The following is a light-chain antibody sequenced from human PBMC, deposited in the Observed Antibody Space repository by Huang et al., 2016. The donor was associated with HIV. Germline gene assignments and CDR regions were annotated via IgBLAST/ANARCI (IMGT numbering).Light chain of an antibody. V-gene: IGKV1-NL1*01. Sequence: DIQMTQSPSSLSASVGDRFTITRRASKGISNSLAWYQQKPGKAPKLLLYDASKVDSGVPCRFSGSGSGTNYTLTISSLQPEDSATYYCQQYYTIRAFGQGTKVEVK. CDR1: KGISNS. J-gene: IGKJ1*01. CDR3: QQYYTIRA. CDR2: DAS.